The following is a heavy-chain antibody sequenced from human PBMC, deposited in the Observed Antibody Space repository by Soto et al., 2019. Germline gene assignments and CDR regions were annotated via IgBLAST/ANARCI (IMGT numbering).Heavy chain of an antibody. J-gene: IGHJ6*02. V-gene: IGHV3-11*06. D-gene: IGHD5-12*01. CDR3: ARDRGGYDRLYYYHGMDV. CDR1: GFTFSDYY. CDR2: ISSSSGST. Sequence: GGSLRLSCAASGFTFSDYYMSWIRQAPGKGLEYISYISSSSGSTNYADSVKGRFTISRDNAKNSLYLQMSSLRAEDTAVYYCARDRGGYDRLYYYHGMDVWGQGTTVTV.